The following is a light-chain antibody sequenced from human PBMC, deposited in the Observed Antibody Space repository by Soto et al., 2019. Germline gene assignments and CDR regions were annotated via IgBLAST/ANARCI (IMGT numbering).Light chain of an antibody. Sequence: EIVLTQSPGTQSLSPGERATLSCRASQSISSVNLAWYQQKPGQAPRLLIYAASSRAPGVPDRFSGSGSGTDFTLTISRLAPEDFAVYYCQQYDSSPRSFGQGTKLEI. V-gene: IGKV3-20*01. J-gene: IGKJ1*01. CDR2: AAS. CDR3: QQYDSSPRS. CDR1: QSISSVN.